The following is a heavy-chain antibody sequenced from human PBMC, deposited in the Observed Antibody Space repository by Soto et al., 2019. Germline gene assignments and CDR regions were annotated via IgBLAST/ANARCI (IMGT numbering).Heavy chain of an antibody. CDR3: ARGHSSSWYGDYYYGMDV. CDR2: INHSGST. Sequence: PSEILSLTCAVYGGSFSGYYWSWIRQPPGKGLEWIGEINHSGSTNYNPSLKSRVTISVDTSKNQFSLKLSSVTAADTAVYYCARGHSSSWYGDYYYGMDVWGQGTTVTVSS. D-gene: IGHD6-13*01. V-gene: IGHV4-34*01. CDR1: GGSFSGYY. J-gene: IGHJ6*02.